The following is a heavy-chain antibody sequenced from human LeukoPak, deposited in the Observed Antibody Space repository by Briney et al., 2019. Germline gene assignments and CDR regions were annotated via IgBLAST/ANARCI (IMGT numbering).Heavy chain of an antibody. CDR1: GFTFDDYA. CDR3: AKDVRLYPDSSSCYDY. Sequence: SLRLSCAASGFTFDDYAMHWVRQAPGKGLEWVSGISWNSGSIGYADSVKGRFTISRDNAKNSLYLQMNSLRAEDTALYYCAKDVRLYPDSSSCYDYWGQGTLVTASS. D-gene: IGHD6-13*01. J-gene: IGHJ4*02. V-gene: IGHV3-9*01. CDR2: ISWNSGSI.